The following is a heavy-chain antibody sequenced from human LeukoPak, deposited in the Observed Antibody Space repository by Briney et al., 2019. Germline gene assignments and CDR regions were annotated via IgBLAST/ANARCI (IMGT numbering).Heavy chain of an antibody. D-gene: IGHD2-15*01. V-gene: IGHV4-59*01. CDR3: AKEREYCSSGSCHYDLDV. Sequence: SETLSLTCTVSGDSMKSYYWTWIRQPPGKGLEWIGNIYYTGSTNYNPSLKSRVTISVDTSKNQFSLKLSSVTAADTAVYYCAKEREYCSSGSCHYDLDVWGQGTTVTVSS. CDR2: IYYTGST. J-gene: IGHJ6*02. CDR1: GDSMKSYY.